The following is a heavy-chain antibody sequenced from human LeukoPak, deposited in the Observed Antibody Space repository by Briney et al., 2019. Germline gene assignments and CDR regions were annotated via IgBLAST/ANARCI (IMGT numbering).Heavy chain of an antibody. CDR2: INEDATTI. CDR3: VRDLILVRTPGDDFDF. D-gene: IGHD3-16*01. CDR1: GFAFSAYW. Sequence: GGSLRLSCAASGFAFSAYWMHWFRQAPGKGLEWVSRINEDATTITYADSVKGRFIISRDNSKKSLYLQMNNLRAEDTAVYYCVRDLILVRTPGDDFDFWGQGTLVIVSS. J-gene: IGHJ4*02. V-gene: IGHV3-74*01.